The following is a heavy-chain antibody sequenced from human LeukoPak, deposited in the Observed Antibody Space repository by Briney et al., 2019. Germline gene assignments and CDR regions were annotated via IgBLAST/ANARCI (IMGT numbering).Heavy chain of an antibody. CDR3: AREIFNGFDI. J-gene: IGHJ3*02. Sequence: SGGSLRLSCAASGFTFRSYGVHWVRQAPGKGLEWVAVISYDGSNKDYADSVKGRFTISRDNSKNTLYLQMNSLRAEDTAVYYCAREIFNGFDIWGQGTMVTVPS. CDR1: GFTFRSYG. CDR2: ISYDGSNK. V-gene: IGHV3-30-3*01.